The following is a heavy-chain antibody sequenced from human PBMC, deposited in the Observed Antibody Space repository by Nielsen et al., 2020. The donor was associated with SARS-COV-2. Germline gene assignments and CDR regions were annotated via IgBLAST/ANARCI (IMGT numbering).Heavy chain of an antibody. Sequence: GGSLRLSCAASGFTFSSYWMSWVRQAPGKGLEWVANIKQDGSEKYYVDSVKGRFTISRDNAKNSLYLQMNSLRAEDTAVYYCAKVRGCFDWLFPFDYWGQGTLVTVSS. D-gene: IGHD3-9*01. CDR3: AKVRGCFDWLFPFDY. CDR1: GFTFSSYW. V-gene: IGHV3-7*03. CDR2: IKQDGSEK. J-gene: IGHJ4*02.